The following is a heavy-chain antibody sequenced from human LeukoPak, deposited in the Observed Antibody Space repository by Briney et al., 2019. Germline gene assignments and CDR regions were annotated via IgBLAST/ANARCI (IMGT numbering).Heavy chain of an antibody. V-gene: IGHV1-69*05. D-gene: IGHD5-24*01. CDR2: IIPIFGTA. Sequence: ASVKVSCTASGGTFSSYAISWVRQAPGQGLEWMGGIIPIFGTANYARKFQGRVTITTDESTSTAYMELSSLRSEDTAVDYCARAHRDGYTPLAFDIWGQGTMVTVSS. J-gene: IGHJ3*02. CDR1: GGTFSSYA. CDR3: ARAHRDGYTPLAFDI.